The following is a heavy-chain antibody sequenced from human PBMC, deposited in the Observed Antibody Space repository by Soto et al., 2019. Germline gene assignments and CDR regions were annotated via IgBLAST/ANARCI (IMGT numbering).Heavy chain of an antibody. CDR1: GGSISSSSYY. CDR3: ARHRRYFDSSGYYRPNCIDP. J-gene: IGHJ5*02. D-gene: IGHD3-22*01. Sequence: SETLSLTCTVSGGSISSSSYYWGWIRQPPGKGLEWIGSIYYSGSTYYNPSLKSRVTISVDTSKNQFSLKLSSVTAADTAVYYCARHRRYFDSSGYYRPNCIDPWGQGILVSVSS. CDR2: IYYSGST. V-gene: IGHV4-39*01.